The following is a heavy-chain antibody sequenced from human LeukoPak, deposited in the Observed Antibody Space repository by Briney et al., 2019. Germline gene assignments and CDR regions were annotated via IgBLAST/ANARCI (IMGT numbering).Heavy chain of an antibody. Sequence: AASVKLSCNASGFTFTRSAMQWVRQARGQRLEWIGWILVGSGNTNYAQTFQERVTITRDMSTSTAYMERSSLRSEDTAVYYCAAADYYDSSGYYPYAFHIWAKGQWSPSLQ. CDR3: AAADYYDSSGYYPYAFHI. CDR1: GFTFTRSA. J-gene: IGHJ3*02. D-gene: IGHD3-22*01. V-gene: IGHV1-58*02. CDR2: ILVGSGNT.